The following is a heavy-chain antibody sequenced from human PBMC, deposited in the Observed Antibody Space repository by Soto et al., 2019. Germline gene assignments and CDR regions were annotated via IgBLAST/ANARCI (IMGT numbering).Heavy chain of an antibody. CDR1: GFTFSSYA. V-gene: IGHV3-23*01. Sequence: PGGSLRLSCAASGFTFSSYAMSWVRQAPGKGLEWVSAISGSGGSTYYADSVKGRFTISRDNSKSTLYLQMNSLRAEDTAVYYCAKNIAALVPSTCYFDYWGQGTLVTVS. D-gene: IGHD6-6*01. CDR2: ISGSGGST. CDR3: AKNIAALVPSTCYFDY. J-gene: IGHJ4*02.